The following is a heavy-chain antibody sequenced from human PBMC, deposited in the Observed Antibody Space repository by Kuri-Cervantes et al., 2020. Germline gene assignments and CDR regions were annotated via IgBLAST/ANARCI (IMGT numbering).Heavy chain of an antibody. CDR2: INPSGGST. CDR3: ARDSFGSRYGDYRGWFNP. Sequence: ASVKVSCKASGYTFTSYYMHWVRQAPGQGLEWMGIINPSGGSTSYAQKFQGRVTMTGDTSTSTVYMELSSLRSEDTAVYYCARDSFGSRYGDYRGWFNPWGQGTLVTVSS. J-gene: IGHJ5*02. CDR1: GYTFTSYY. D-gene: IGHD4-17*01. V-gene: IGHV1-46*01.